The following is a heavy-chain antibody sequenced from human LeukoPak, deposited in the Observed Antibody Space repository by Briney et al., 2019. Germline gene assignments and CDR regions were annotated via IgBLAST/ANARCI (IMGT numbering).Heavy chain of an antibody. CDR3: ARDPGSSGYYYSYGY. D-gene: IGHD3-22*01. V-gene: IGHV3-30*04. CDR2: ISYDGSNK. J-gene: IGHJ4*02. Sequence: PGGSLRLSCAASGFTFSSYAMHWVRQAPGKGLEWVAVISYDGSNKYYADSVKGRFTISRDNSKNTLYLQMNSLRAEDTAVYYCARDPGSSGYYYSYGYWGQGTLVTVSS. CDR1: GFTFSSYA.